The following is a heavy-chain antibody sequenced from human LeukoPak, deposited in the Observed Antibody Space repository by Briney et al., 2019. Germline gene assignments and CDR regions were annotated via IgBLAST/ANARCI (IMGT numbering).Heavy chain of an antibody. CDR3: ARRVPGIAVAGTKPPFDY. CDR1: GFTFSSYW. D-gene: IGHD6-19*01. J-gene: IGHJ4*02. Sequence: GGSLRLSCAASGFTFSSYWMHWVRQAPGKGLVWVSRINSDGSSTSYADSVRGRFTISRDNSKNTLYLQMNSLRAEDTAVYYCARRVPGIAVAGTKPPFDYWGQGTLVTVSS. V-gene: IGHV3-74*01. CDR2: INSDGSST.